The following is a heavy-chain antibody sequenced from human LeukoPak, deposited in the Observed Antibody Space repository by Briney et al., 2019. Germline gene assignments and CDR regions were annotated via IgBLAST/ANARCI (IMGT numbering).Heavy chain of an antibody. D-gene: IGHD7-27*01. CDR2: ITNDGNYE. V-gene: IGHV3-33*05. Sequence: GSLRLSCAASGFTFSTYGMHWGRQAPGKGLEWVAVITNDGNYEKYADAVRGRFTISRDNSKNTLYLQMNSLSAEDTAVYYSSRDSITGDNSLDFWGRGTLVTVSS. J-gene: IGHJ4*02. CDR1: GFTFSTYG. CDR3: SRDSITGDNSLDF.